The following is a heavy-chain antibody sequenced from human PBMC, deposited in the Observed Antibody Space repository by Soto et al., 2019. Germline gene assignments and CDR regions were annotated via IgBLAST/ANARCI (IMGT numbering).Heavy chain of an antibody. D-gene: IGHD3-3*01. Sequence: PSETLSLTCSVSGGSVSSNSYHWGWIRQPPGKGLEWVGNVYYTGSANYNPSLQSRVTVSVDTSKNQFSLRLTSVTAADTAVYYCARRSFTSIFGVVIADYFDYWGQGALVTVSS. CDR2: VYYTGSA. V-gene: IGHV4-39*01. CDR3: ARRSFTSIFGVVIADYFDY. J-gene: IGHJ4*02. CDR1: GGSVSSNSYH.